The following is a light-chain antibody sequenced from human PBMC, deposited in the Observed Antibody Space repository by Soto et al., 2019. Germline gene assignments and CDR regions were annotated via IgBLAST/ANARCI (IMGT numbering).Light chain of an antibody. V-gene: IGKV3-11*01. J-gene: IGKJ5*01. CDR3: QQRSSSIT. CDR2: EVS. CDR1: HTVSSS. Sequence: IVSTQSPATLSFSPGEIATLSCRASHTVSSSLAWYQQKPGQAPRLLIYEVSNRATGIPARFSGSGSGTDFTLTVSSLEPEDSAVYYCQQRSSSITFGQGTRLEIK.